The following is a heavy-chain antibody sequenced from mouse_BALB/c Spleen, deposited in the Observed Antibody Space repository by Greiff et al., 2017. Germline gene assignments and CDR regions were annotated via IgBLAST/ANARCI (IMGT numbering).Heavy chain of an antibody. Sequence: QVQLKESGPGLVAPSQSLSITCTVSGFSLTSYGVHWVRQPPGKGLEWLGVIWAGGSTNYNSALMSRLSISKDNSKSQVFLKMNSLQTDDTAMYYCASYYDYDGDPWFAYWGQGTLVTVSA. J-gene: IGHJ3*01. V-gene: IGHV2-9*02. CDR3: ASYYDYDGDPWFAY. CDR2: IWAGGST. D-gene: IGHD2-4*01. CDR1: GFSLTSYG.